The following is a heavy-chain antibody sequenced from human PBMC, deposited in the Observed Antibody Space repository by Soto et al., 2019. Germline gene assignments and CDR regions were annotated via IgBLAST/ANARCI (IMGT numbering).Heavy chain of an antibody. Sequence: SETLSLTCTVSGGSISSGDYYWSWIRQPPGKGLEWIGYIYYSGSTNYNPSLKSRVTISVDTSKNQFSLKLSSVTAADTAVYYCARHPPVAGTIGNWFDPWGQGTLVTVSS. CDR2: IYYSGST. V-gene: IGHV4-61*08. D-gene: IGHD6-19*01. CDR3: ARHPPVAGTIGNWFDP. CDR1: GGSISSGDYY. J-gene: IGHJ5*02.